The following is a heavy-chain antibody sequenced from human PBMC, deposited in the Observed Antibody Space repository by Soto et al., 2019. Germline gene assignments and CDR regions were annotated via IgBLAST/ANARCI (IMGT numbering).Heavy chain of an antibody. V-gene: IGHV3-21*01. CDR3: ARAGIQLGAVLFDY. D-gene: IGHD5-18*01. J-gene: IGHJ4*02. Sequence: EVQLVESGGGLVKPGGSLRLSCAASGFTFSSYSMNWVRQAPGKGLEWVSSISSSSSYIYYADSVKGRFTISRDNAKNSLYLQMNSLRAEDTAVYYCARAGIQLGAVLFDYWGQGTLVTVSS. CDR2: ISSSSSYI. CDR1: GFTFSSYS.